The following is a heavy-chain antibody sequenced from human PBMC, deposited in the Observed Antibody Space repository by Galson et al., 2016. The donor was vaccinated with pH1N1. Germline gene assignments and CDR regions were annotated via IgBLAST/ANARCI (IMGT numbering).Heavy chain of an antibody. CDR3: ATGTSPDY. D-gene: IGHD2-2*01. CDR1: ASSFTSYW. V-gene: IGHV5-10-1*01. J-gene: IGHJ4*02. CDR2: INPRDSYT. Sequence: QSGAEVKEPGESLTISCKGSASSFTSYWISWVRQMPGKGLEWMGRINPRDSYTDYSPSFQGHVTISTDESISTAYLKWSTLKASDTAIYYCATGTSPDYWGQGTLVIVSS.